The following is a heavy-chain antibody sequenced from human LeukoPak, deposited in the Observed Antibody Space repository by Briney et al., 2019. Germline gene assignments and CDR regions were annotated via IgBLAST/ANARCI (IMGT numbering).Heavy chain of an antibody. CDR2: INHSGST. Sequence: SETLSLTCAVYGGSFSGYYWSWIRQPPGKGLEWIGEINHSGSTNYNPSLKSRVTISVDTSKNQFSLKLSSVTAADTAVYYCASGYYDFWSGYHFDYWGQGTLVTVSS. V-gene: IGHV4-34*01. CDR3: ASGYYDFWSGYHFDY. D-gene: IGHD3-3*01. CDR1: GGSFSGYY. J-gene: IGHJ4*02.